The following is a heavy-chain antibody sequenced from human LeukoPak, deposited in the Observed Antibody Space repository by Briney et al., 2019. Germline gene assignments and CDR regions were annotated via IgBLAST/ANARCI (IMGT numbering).Heavy chain of an antibody. CDR2: IYHSGST. J-gene: IGHJ6*04. V-gene: IGHV4-30-2*01. CDR3: ARVLGYCSSTSCYGGPDYYGMDV. D-gene: IGHD2-2*01. CDR1: GGSISSGGCS. Sequence: SQTLSLTCAVSGGSISSGGCSWSWIRQPPGKGLEWIGYIYHSGSTYYNPSLKSRVTISVDRSKNQFSLKLSSVTAADTAVYYCARVLGYCSSTSCYGGPDYYGMDVWGKGTTVTVSS.